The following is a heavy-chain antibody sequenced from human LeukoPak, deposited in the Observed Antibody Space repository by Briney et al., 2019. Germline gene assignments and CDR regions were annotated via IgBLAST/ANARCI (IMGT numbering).Heavy chain of an antibody. V-gene: IGHV4-59*01. CDR1: GHSISSYY. J-gene: IGHJ4*02. CDR3: ARENNYFDY. CDR2: IYYSGST. Sequence: KPSETLSLTCTVSGHSISSYYWTWIRQPPGKRLEWIGYIYYSGSTNYNPSLKSRVTISVDTSKNQFSLKLNSVTAADTAVYYCARENNYFDYWGQGTLVTVSS.